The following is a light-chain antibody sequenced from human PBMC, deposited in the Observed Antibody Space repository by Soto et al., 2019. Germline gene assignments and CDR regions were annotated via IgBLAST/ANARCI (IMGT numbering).Light chain of an antibody. J-gene: IGLJ1*01. CDR2: DVS. CDR1: SSDVGRYSY. CDR3: CSYAGTYTGV. V-gene: IGLV2-11*01. Sequence: QSALTQPRSVSGSPGQSVSISCTGTSSDVGRYSYVSWYQQHPGKAPKLMIYDVSERPSGVPDRFSGSKSGNTASLTISGLQAEDEAYYYCCSYAGTYTGVFGTGTKLTVL.